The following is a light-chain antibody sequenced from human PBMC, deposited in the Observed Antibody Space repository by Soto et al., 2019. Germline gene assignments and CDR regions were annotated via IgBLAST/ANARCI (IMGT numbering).Light chain of an antibody. V-gene: IGKV1-27*01. J-gene: IGKJ3*01. CDR2: AAS. CDR1: QSISNY. Sequence: DIQITQSPSSLSASVGDRVIITCRARQSISNYLAWYQQKPGKVPKLLTYAASTLQSGVTSQFSGSGSVTDFTLTISSLQPEDVATYDCQKYNSAPRITFGHWTKVAI. CDR3: QKYNSAPRIT.